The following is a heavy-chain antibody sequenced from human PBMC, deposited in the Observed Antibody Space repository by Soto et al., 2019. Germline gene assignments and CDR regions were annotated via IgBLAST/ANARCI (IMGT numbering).Heavy chain of an antibody. Sequence: QVQLVQSGAEVKKPGSSVKVSCKASGGTFSSYAISWVRQAPGQGLEWMGGIIPIFGTANYAQKFQGRVTITADESTSTAYMELSTMRSEDTAVYYCATPITMMLENAFEIWGQGTMDTVSS. D-gene: IGHD3-22*01. J-gene: IGHJ3*02. V-gene: IGHV1-69*12. CDR1: GGTFSSYA. CDR2: IIPIFGTA. CDR3: ATPITMMLENAFEI.